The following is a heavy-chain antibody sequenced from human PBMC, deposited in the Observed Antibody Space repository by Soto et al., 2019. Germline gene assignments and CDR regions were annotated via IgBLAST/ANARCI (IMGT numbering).Heavy chain of an antibody. J-gene: IGHJ4*02. CDR2: IKRKTDGGTT. CDR1: GFTFSNAW. CDR3: ARVFDTYYFDS. D-gene: IGHD3-9*01. V-gene: IGHV3-15*07. Sequence: GGSLRLSCAASGFTFSNAWMNWVRQAPGKGLEWVGRIKRKTDGGTTDYAAPVKGRFTISRDNSKKTLYLQMNSLRAEDTAVYYCARVFDTYYFDSWGQGNMVTVSS.